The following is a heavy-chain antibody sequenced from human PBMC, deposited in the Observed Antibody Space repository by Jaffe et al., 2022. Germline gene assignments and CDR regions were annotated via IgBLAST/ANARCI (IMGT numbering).Heavy chain of an antibody. CDR2: IIPIFGTA. CDR3: ARDLEPINQGVIINGGFDP. D-gene: IGHD3-10*01. CDR1: GGTFSSYA. J-gene: IGHJ5*02. Sequence: QVQLVQSGAEVKKPGSSVKVSCKASGGTFSSYAISWVRQAPGQGLEWMGGIIPIFGTANYAQKFQGRVTITADESTSTAYMELSSLRSEDTAVYYCARDLEPINQGVIINGGFDPWGQGTLVTVSS. V-gene: IGHV1-69*01.